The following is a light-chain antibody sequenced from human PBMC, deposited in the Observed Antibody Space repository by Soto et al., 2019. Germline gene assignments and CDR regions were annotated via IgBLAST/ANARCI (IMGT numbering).Light chain of an antibody. V-gene: IGKV1D-12*01. J-gene: IGKJ3*01. CDR3: QQANSFPIFT. CDR1: QCISSW. CDR2: AAS. Sequence: DIQMTQSPSSVSASVGDRVTITCRASQCISSWIACYQQKPWKAPKLLIYAASSWQSGVPSRFSGSRSGTEFTITISSLQPEDFATYYCQQANSFPIFTFGPGTKVDIK.